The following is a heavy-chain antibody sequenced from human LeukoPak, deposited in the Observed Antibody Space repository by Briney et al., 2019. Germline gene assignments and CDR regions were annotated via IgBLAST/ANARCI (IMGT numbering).Heavy chain of an antibody. Sequence: ASVKVSCKASGYSFTSYDINWVRQATGQGLEWMGWMNPNSGNTGYAQKFQGRVTMTRNTSISTAYMELSSLRSEDTAVYYCARGGATKHAFDIWGQGTMVTVSS. D-gene: IGHD5-12*01. J-gene: IGHJ3*02. V-gene: IGHV1-8*01. CDR2: MNPNSGNT. CDR1: GYSFTSYD. CDR3: ARGGATKHAFDI.